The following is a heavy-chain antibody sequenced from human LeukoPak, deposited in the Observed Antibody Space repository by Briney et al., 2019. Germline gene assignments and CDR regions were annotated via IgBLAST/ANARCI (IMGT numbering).Heavy chain of an antibody. Sequence: PGGSLRLSCAASGFTFSSYGMHWVRQAPGKGLEWVAVISYDGSNKYYADSVKGRFTISRDNSKNTLYLQTNSLRAEDTAVYYCAKDLDTVTTFPYWGQGTLVTVSS. V-gene: IGHV3-30*18. CDR2: ISYDGSNK. CDR3: AKDLDTVTTFPY. D-gene: IGHD4-11*01. CDR1: GFTFSSYG. J-gene: IGHJ4*02.